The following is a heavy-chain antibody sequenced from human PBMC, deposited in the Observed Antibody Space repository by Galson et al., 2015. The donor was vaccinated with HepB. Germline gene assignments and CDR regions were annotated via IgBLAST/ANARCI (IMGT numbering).Heavy chain of an antibody. CDR3: VRSMTTVTPYFFDY. CDR2: SRNKANSHTT. J-gene: IGHJ4*02. CDR1: GFTFSDHY. Sequence: SLRLSCAASGFTFSDHYMDWVRQAPGKGLEWVGRSRNKANSHTTKYAASVKGRFTVSRDDSQNSLYLQMNSLKTEDTAVYYCVRSMTTVTPYFFDYWGQGVLVTVSS. V-gene: IGHV3-72*01. D-gene: IGHD4-17*01.